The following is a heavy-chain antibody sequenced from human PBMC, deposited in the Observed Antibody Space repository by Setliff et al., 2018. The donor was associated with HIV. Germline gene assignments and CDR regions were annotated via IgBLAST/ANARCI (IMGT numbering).Heavy chain of an antibody. Sequence: GESLKISCAASGFTFRSFGMHWVRQVPGKGLEWVAVIWYDGINKNYADSVRGRFTISRDNSRDTLYLGMSSLRVEDTALYYCAKADDGAAAGPAPWGQGTQVTVSS. CDR3: AKADDGAAAGPAP. CDR1: GFTFRSFG. J-gene: IGHJ5*02. CDR2: IWYDGINK. D-gene: IGHD6-13*01. V-gene: IGHV3-33*06.